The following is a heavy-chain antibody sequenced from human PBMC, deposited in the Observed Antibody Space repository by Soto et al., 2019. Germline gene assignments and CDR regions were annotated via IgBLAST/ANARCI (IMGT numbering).Heavy chain of an antibody. J-gene: IGHJ3*02. CDR3: ARERKNMSSDTPSPDI. CDR2: ISAYNGYT. V-gene: IGHV1-18*01. CDR1: GYTFTSYG. Sequence: GASVKVSCKASGYTFTSYGISWVRQAPGQGLEWMGWISAYNGYTNYAQTLQGRVTMTTDTSTSTAYMGLRSLRSDDTAVYYCARERKNMSSDTPSPDIWGQGTRGTVS. D-gene: IGHD2-2*02.